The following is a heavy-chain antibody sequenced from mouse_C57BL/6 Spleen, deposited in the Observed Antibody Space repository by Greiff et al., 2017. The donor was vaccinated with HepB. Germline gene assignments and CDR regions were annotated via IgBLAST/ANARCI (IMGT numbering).Heavy chain of an antibody. Sequence: QVQLQQSGPELVKPGASVKISCKASGYAFSSSWMNWVKQRPGKGLEWIGRIYPGDGDTNYNGKFKGKATLTADKSSSTAYMQLSSLTSEDSAVYFCAKTRSLYWYFDVWGTGTTVTVSS. CDR3: AKTRSLYWYFDV. V-gene: IGHV1-82*01. CDR2: IYPGDGDT. CDR1: GYAFSSSW. J-gene: IGHJ1*03.